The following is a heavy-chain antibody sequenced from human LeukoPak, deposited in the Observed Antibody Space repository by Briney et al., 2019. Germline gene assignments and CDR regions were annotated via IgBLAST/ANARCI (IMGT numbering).Heavy chain of an antibody. CDR3: ARGNLTTDDY. CDR2: IYYSGST. CDR1: GYSISSGYY. J-gene: IGHJ4*02. Sequence: SETLSLTCAVSGYSISSGYYWGWIRQPPGKGLEWIGYIYYSGSTYYNPSLKSRVTISVDTSKNQFSLKLSSVTAADTAVYYCARGNLTTDDYWGQGTLVTVSS. D-gene: IGHD1-1*01. V-gene: IGHV4-30-4*08.